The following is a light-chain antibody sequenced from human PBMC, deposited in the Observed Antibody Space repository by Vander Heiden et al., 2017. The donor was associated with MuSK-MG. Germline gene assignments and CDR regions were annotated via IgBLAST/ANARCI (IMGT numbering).Light chain of an antibody. CDR3: QQSDSAPQT. Sequence: DIQMTQSPSSLSASAGDSVTITCRASQNIINYLNWYQQKPGKAPKLLIYAASSLQSGVPSRFSGSGSGTRFSLTINGLQPEDFATYYCQQSDSAPQTFGQGTKVXIE. V-gene: IGKV1-39*01. CDR2: AAS. J-gene: IGKJ1*01. CDR1: QNIINY.